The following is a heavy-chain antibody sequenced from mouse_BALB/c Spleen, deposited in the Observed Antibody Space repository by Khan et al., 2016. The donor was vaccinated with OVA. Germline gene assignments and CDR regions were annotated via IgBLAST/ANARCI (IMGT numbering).Heavy chain of an antibody. CDR2: ISGDSSTA. V-gene: IGHV5-17*02. D-gene: IGHD1-1*01. Sequence: EVQLQESGGGLVQPGGSRKLSCVASGFTFTSFGMHWVRQAPEKGLEWVAYISGDSSTAYYTDTVKGRFTISRDTPKNTMFLQMTSLRSEDMAIDYCARAYFYGYYFDHWGQGTTLTVSA. CDR1: GFTFTSFG. J-gene: IGHJ2*01. CDR3: ARAYFYGYYFDH.